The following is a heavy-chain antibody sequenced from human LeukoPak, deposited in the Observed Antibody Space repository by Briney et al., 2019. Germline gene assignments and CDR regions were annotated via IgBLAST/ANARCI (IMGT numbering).Heavy chain of an antibody. V-gene: IGHV3-20*04. CDR1: GFTFSSYE. Sequence: GGSLRLSCAASGFTFSSYEMNWVRQAPGKGLEWVCGINWNGGSIVYADSVKGRFTISRDNAKNSLYLQINSLRAEDTALYYCARADKDGYGFFGFDYWGQGTLVTVSS. D-gene: IGHD5-18*01. J-gene: IGHJ4*02. CDR2: INWNGGSI. CDR3: ARADKDGYGFFGFDY.